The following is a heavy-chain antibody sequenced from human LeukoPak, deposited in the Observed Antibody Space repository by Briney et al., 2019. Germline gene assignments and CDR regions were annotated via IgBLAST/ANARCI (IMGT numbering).Heavy chain of an antibody. J-gene: IGHJ5*02. CDR3: ARTPEDNWFDP. CDR2: INHSGST. Sequence: KASETLSLTCAVYGGSFSGYYWSWIRQPPGKGLEWIGEINHSGSTNYNPSLKSRVTISVDTSKNQFSLKLSSVTAADTAVYYCARTPEDNWFDPWGQGTLVTVSS. V-gene: IGHV4-34*01. CDR1: GGSFSGYY.